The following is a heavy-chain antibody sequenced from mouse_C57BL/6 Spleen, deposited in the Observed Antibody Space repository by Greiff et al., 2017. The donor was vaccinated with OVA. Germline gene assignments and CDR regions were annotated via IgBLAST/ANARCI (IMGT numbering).Heavy chain of an antibody. CDR3: ARYVSDSAMDY. V-gene: IGHV1-66*01. J-gene: IGHJ4*01. Sequence: VKLQESGPELVKPGASVKISCKASGYSFTSYYIHWVKQRPGQGLEWIGWIYPGSGNTKYNEKFKGKATLTADTSSSTAYMQLSSLTSEDSAVYYCARYVSDSAMDYWGQGTSVTVSS. D-gene: IGHD2-13*01. CDR1: GYSFTSYY. CDR2: IYPGSGNT.